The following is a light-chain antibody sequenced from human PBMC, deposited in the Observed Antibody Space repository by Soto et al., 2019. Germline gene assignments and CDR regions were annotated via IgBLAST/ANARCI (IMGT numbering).Light chain of an antibody. CDR3: GSYAPSSTVV. V-gene: IGLV2-23*01. Sequence: QSALTQPASVSGSPGQSITISCTGTSSDVGGYNLVSWYQQHPGKAPKLMIYEDNKRPSGVSNRFSGSKSGNTASLTISGLQAEDEAHYYCGSYAPSSTVVFGGGTKLTVL. CDR1: SSDVGGYNL. CDR2: EDN. J-gene: IGLJ3*02.